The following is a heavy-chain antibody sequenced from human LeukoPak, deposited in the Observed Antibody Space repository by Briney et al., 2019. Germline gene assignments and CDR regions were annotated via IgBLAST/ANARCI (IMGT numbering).Heavy chain of an antibody. CDR2: IKQDGSEK. CDR3: ARASDPWLQLT. CDR1: GFTFSNYW. Sequence: GGSLRLSCAASGFTFSNYWMIWARQAPGKGLEWVGNIKQDGSEKRYADSVRGRFSISRDNAQTSLYLQMNSLRAEDTAVYYCARASDPWLQLTWGQGTLVTVSS. V-gene: IGHV3-7*05. J-gene: IGHJ5*02. D-gene: IGHD5-24*01.